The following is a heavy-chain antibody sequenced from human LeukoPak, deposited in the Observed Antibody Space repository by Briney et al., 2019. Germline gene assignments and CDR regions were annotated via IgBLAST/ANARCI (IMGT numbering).Heavy chain of an antibody. V-gene: IGHV3-30*18. CDR1: GFTFSSYG. J-gene: IGHJ6*02. D-gene: IGHD3-10*02. CDR3: AKDHVVDV. Sequence: GRSLRLSCAASGFTFSSYGMHWVRQAPGKGLEWVAVISYDGSNKYYAYSVKGRFTISRDNSKNTLYLQMNSLRAEDTAVYYCAKDHVVDVWGQGTTVTVSS. CDR2: ISYDGSNK.